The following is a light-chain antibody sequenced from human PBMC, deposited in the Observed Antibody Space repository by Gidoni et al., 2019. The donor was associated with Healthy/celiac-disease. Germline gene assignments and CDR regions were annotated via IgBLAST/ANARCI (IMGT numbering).Light chain of an antibody. CDR1: QGISSY. CDR2: AAS. V-gene: IGKV1-8*01. CDR3: QQYYSYLFT. Sequence: IRLTQSPSSLSASTGDRVTITCRASQGISSYLAWYQQKPGKAPKLLIYAASTLQSGVPSRFSGSGSGTDFTLTISCLQSEDFATYYCQQYYSYLFTFGPXTKVDIK. J-gene: IGKJ3*01.